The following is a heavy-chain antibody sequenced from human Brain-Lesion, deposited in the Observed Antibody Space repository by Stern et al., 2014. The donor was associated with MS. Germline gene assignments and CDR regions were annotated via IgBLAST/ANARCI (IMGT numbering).Heavy chain of an antibody. CDR1: GYTLPELS. J-gene: IGHJ4*02. V-gene: IGHV1-24*01. CDR2: FDPEDGET. D-gene: IGHD1-26*01. CDR3: ATLSPGAGGNYYRHFDY. Sequence: VQLVESGAEVKKPGASVKVSCKVSGYTLPELSMPWVRQAPRKGLEWMGGFDPEDGETIYAQKFQGRVTMTEETSTDTAYMELSSLRSEDTAVYYCATLSPGAGGNYYRHFDYWGQGTLVTVSS.